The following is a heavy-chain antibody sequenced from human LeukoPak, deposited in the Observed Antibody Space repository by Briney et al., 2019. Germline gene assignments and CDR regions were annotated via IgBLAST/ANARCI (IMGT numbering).Heavy chain of an antibody. D-gene: IGHD3-22*01. CDR3: ARDRYYDSSGYYYFDY. CDR1: GFTFDDYG. CDR2: INWNGGST. J-gene: IGHJ4*02. Sequence: GGSLRLSCAASGFTFDDYGMSWVRQAPPKGLEWVSGINWNGGSTGYADSVKGRFTISRDNAKNSLYLQMNSLRAEDTALYYCARDRYYDSSGYYYFDYWGQGTLVTVSS. V-gene: IGHV3-20*04.